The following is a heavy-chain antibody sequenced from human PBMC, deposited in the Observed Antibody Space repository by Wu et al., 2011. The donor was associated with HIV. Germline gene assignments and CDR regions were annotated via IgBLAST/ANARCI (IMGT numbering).Heavy chain of an antibody. CDR1: GYSFTSYW. Sequence: VQLVQSGAEVKKPGESLKISCKGSGYSFTSYWIGWVRQMPGKGLEWMGIIYPGDSETRYSPSFQGQVTFSADKSISTAYLQWHSLKASDTAMYYCARPGPIGAYNWFDPGAREPGHRLL. V-gene: IGHV5-51*01. D-gene: IGHD3-16*01. CDR3: ARPGPIGAYNWFDP. J-gene: IGHJ5*02. CDR2: IYPGDSET.